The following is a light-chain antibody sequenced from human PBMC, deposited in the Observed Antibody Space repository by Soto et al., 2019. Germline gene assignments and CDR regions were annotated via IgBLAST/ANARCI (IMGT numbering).Light chain of an antibody. CDR1: SSNIGSNT. J-gene: IGLJ1*01. V-gene: IGLV1-44*01. CDR3: AAWDDSLKV. CDR2: SNN. Sequence: QSVLTQPPSASGTPGQRVTISCSGSSSNIGSNTVNWYQQLPGTAPKLLIYSNNQRPSGVPDRFSGSKSGTSASLAISGLQSEDEANYYCAAWDDSLKVFGTGTKVTV.